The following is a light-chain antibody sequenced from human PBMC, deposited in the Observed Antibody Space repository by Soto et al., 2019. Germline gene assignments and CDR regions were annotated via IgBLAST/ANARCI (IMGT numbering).Light chain of an antibody. CDR3: QQYDSFAVT. V-gene: IGKV1-5*01. CDR1: QSIRTW. CDR2: DAS. J-gene: IGKJ1*01. Sequence: DIQMTQSPSTLSASIGDTVFITCRASQSIRTWLAWYQQRPGKAPKLLLSDASRLESGVPSRFSGSGSGTEFTLSISGLQPDDVATYYCQQYDSFAVTLGQGTKVDIK.